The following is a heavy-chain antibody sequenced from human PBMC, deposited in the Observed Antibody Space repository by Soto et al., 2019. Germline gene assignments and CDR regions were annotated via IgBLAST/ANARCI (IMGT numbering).Heavy chain of an antibody. CDR2: IYPGDSDT. CDR3: ARRSCSSPSCYEVDF. D-gene: IGHD2-2*01. CDR1: GYSFTSYW. V-gene: IGHV5-51*01. Sequence: GESLKICCKGSGYSFTSYWIGWVRQMPGKGLEWMGIIYPGDSDTRYSPSFQGQVTISADKSISTAYLQWSSLKASDTAMYYYARRSCSSPSCYEVDFWGQATRVSGSS. J-gene: IGHJ4*02.